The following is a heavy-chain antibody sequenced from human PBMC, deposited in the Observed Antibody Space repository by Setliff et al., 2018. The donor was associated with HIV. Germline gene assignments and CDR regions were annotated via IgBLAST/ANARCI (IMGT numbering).Heavy chain of an antibody. J-gene: IGHJ4*02. V-gene: IGHV1-8*01. D-gene: IGHD2-15*01. Sequence: ASVKVSCKASGYTFTSLDINCVRQATGQGPEWMGWLNPTSGNTGSAQRFQGRVTMTRNTSISIAYMELSNLRSEDTAVYYCARGAPGRSCSGGSCSYFDYWGQGTLVTVSS. CDR3: ARGAPGRSCSGGSCSYFDY. CDR2: LNPTSGNT. CDR1: GYTFTSLD.